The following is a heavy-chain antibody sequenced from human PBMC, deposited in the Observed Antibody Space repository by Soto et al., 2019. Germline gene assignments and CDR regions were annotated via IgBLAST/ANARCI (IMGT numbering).Heavy chain of an antibody. J-gene: IGHJ4*02. CDR3: AKNGLDNSPSAIDS. Sequence: GGSLRLSCAASGFTFRNNVLSWVRQAPGKGLDWVSGITGSGRDTYYADSVKGRFTISRDNSKNMVFLQMNSLRAEDTALYYCAKNGLDNSPSAIDSWGPGTLVPVSS. V-gene: IGHV3-23*01. CDR2: ITGSGRDT. D-gene: IGHD2-8*01. CDR1: GFTFRNNV.